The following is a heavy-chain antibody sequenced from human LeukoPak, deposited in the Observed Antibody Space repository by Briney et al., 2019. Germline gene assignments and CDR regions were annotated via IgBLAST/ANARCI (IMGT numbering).Heavy chain of an antibody. CDR3: ARLRGATGEYHFDY. D-gene: IGHD7-27*01. Sequence: KPSETLSLTCTVSGASISSYYWSWIRQPPGKGLEWIGYIYYSGSTNYNPSLKSRVTMSVDTSENQFSLKLSSVTAADAAVYYCARLRGATGEYHFDYWGQGTLVTVSS. CDR1: GASISSYY. CDR2: IYYSGST. V-gene: IGHV4-59*08. J-gene: IGHJ4*02.